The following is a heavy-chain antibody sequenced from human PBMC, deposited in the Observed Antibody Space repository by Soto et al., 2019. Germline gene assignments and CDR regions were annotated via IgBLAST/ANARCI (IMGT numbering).Heavy chain of an antibody. CDR2: ISGYNGNT. D-gene: IGHD6-13*01. CDR3: AAAGGNYFGMDV. V-gene: IGHV1-18*01. J-gene: IGHJ6*02. Sequence: GASVKVSCKSSDHTFTYYGINWVRQAPGQGLEWMGWISGYNGNTHYAQKFQDRVTMSADTSTRTGYMEMRGLTSDDTAIYFCAAAGGNYFGMDVWGQGTTVTVSS. CDR1: DHTFTYYG.